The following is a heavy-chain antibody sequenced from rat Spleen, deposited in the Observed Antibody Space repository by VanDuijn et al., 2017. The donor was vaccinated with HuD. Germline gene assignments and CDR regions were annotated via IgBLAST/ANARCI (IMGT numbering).Heavy chain of an antibody. CDR3: ATQSIIRVPLFDY. V-gene: IGHV5-29*01. CDR2: ISYDGNNT. CDR1: GFTFSSYW. Sequence: EVQLVETGGGLVQPGRSLKLSCVASGFTFSSYWMYWIRQAPTKGLEWVATISYDGNNTYYRDSVKGRFTVSRDNAKSTLYLQMDSLRSEDTATYYCATQSIIRVPLFDYWGQGVMVTVSS. J-gene: IGHJ2*01. D-gene: IGHD4-3*01.